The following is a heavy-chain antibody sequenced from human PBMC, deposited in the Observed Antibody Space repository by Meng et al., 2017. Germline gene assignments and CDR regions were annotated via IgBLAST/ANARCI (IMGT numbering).Heavy chain of an antibody. Sequence: VQVGQCGGEVKKPGSSVEVSCKASGGTLSSYAISWVRQAPGQGLEWMGGIIPIFGTANYAQKFQGRVTITADESTSTAYMELSSLRSEDTAVYYCARVRGYSNYGPNWFDPWGQGTLVTVSS. D-gene: IGHD4-11*01. CDR1: GGTLSSYA. CDR2: IIPIFGTA. V-gene: IGHV1-69*01. CDR3: ARVRGYSNYGPNWFDP. J-gene: IGHJ5*02.